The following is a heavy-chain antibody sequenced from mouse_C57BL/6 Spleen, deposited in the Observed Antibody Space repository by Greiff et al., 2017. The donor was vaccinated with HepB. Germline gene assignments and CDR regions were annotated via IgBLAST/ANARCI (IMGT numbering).Heavy chain of an antibody. J-gene: IGHJ2*01. CDR1: GFTFSDYG. Sequence: EVKLMESGGGLVKPGGSLKLSCAASGFTFSDYGMHWVRQAPEKGLEWIAYISSGSSTIYYADTVKGRFTISRDNAKSTLFLQMTSLRSEDPAMYYCARPYDYDETGYFDYWGQGTTLTVSS. CDR2: ISSGSSTI. D-gene: IGHD2-4*01. CDR3: ARPYDYDETGYFDY. V-gene: IGHV5-17*01.